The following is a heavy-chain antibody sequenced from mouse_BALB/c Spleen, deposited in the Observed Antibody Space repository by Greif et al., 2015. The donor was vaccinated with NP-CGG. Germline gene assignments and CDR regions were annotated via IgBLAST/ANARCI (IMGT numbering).Heavy chain of an antibody. Sequence: EVKLVESGGGLVKPGGSLKLSCAASGFTFSSYAMSWVRQTPEKRLEWVASISSGGSTYYPDSVKGRSTISRDNARNILYLQMSSLRSEDTAMYYCARREAYGYASYWGQGTLVTVSA. CDR1: GFTFSSYA. CDR2: ISSGGST. J-gene: IGHJ3*01. D-gene: IGHD1-2*01. CDR3: ARREAYGYASY. V-gene: IGHV5-6-5*01.